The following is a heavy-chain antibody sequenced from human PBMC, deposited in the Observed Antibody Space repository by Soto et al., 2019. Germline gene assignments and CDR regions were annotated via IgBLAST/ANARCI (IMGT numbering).Heavy chain of an antibody. CDR1: GFSFTYYA. CDR3: GRGGDFDY. J-gene: IGHJ4*02. Sequence: GGSLRLSCAASGFSFTYYAMNWVRQAPGKGLEWVSSLSGSGGGTYYADSVKGRFTMSKDMSKNTLYLQMDSLRAEDTAVYYCGRGGDFDYWGQGTLVTVSS. V-gene: IGHV3-23*01. D-gene: IGHD4-17*01. CDR2: LSGSGGGT.